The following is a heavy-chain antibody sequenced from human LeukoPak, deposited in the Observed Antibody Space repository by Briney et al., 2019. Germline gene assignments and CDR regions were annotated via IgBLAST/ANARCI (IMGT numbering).Heavy chain of an antibody. D-gene: IGHD2-2*01. Sequence: ASVKVSCKASGGTFRTYAISWVRQAPGQGLEWMGGIIPIFGTTNYAQKFQGRVTITEDESTSTAYMELSSLRSEDTAVYYCAREGGGGYCTTTRCYYLDYWGLGTLVTVSS. J-gene: IGHJ4*01. V-gene: IGHV1-69*13. CDR3: AREGGGGYCTTTRCYYLDY. CDR2: IIPIFGTT. CDR1: GGTFRTYA.